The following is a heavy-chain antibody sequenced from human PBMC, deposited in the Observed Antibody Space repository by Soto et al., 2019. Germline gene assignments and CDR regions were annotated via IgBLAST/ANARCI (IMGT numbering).Heavy chain of an antibody. J-gene: IGHJ4*02. CDR1: GGSISSHY. CDR2: IYYSGST. D-gene: IGHD5-18*01. CDR3: ARYTYGYFYFDL. V-gene: IGHV4-59*11. Sequence: PSETLSLTCTVSGGSISSHYWSWIRQPTGKGLEWIGYIYYSGSTNYNPSLKSRVTISVDTSKKQFSLKMRSVTAADTAVYYCARYTYGYFYFDLWGQGTPVTVSS.